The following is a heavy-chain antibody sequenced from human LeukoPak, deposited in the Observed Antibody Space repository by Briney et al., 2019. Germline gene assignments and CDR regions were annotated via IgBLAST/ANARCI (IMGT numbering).Heavy chain of an antibody. J-gene: IGHJ4*02. CDR1: EFTFTSYV. V-gene: IGHV3-23*01. D-gene: IGHD5-18*01. Sequence: PGGSLRLSCAASEFTFTSYVMTWVRQAPGKGLEWVSAISGSGGDTYYADSVRGRFTISRDNSKNTLYLQMNSLRAEDTAVYYCARARSGYSWGQGTLVTVSS. CDR2: ISGSGGDT. CDR3: ARARSGYS.